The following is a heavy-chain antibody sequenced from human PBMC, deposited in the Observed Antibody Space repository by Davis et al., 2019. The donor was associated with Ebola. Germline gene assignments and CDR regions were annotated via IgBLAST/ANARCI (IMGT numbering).Heavy chain of an antibody. CDR1: DDDFTMYN. V-gene: IGHV1-18*04. J-gene: IGHJ5*02. D-gene: IGHD2-2*01. CDR2: ISTYDGDA. Sequence: ASVKVSCKASDDDFTMYNITWVRQAPGQGLEWMGLISTYDGDANYAQKLQGRVTMTTDTSTSTAYMELRSLRSDDTAVYYCARVPGNQLLSAWGQGTLVSVSS. CDR3: ARVPGNQLLSA.